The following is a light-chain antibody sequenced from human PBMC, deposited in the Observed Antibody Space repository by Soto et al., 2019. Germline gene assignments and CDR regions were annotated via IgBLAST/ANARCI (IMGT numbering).Light chain of an antibody. CDR2: EVS. Sequence: QSALTQPASVSGSPGQSITISCYGTSSDVGGYNYVSWYQQHPGKAPKLMIYEVSDRPSGVSNRFSGSKSGNTASLTISGLQDEDEADYYCSSYSSSSALDVVFGGGAKLTVL. CDR3: SSYSSSSALDVV. CDR1: SSDVGGYNY. J-gene: IGLJ2*01. V-gene: IGLV2-14*01.